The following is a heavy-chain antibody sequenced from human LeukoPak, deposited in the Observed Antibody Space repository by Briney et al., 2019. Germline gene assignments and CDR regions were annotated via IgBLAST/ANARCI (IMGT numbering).Heavy chain of an antibody. Sequence: ASVKVSCKASGYTFSSYYMHWVRQAPEQGLEWMGWINPNSGGTNYAQKLQGRVTMTTDTSTSTAYMELRSLRSDDTAVYYCARDGRSYYYGSGSSWGQGTLVTVSS. V-gene: IGHV1-2*02. CDR1: GYTFSSYY. D-gene: IGHD3-10*01. CDR3: ARDGRSYYYGSGSS. J-gene: IGHJ5*02. CDR2: INPNSGGT.